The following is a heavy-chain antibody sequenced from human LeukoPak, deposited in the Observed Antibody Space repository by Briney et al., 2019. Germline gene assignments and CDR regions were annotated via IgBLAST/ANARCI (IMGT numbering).Heavy chain of an antibody. Sequence: ASVNVSCKASGPPFTTSGISWLRQAPGQGLEWMGWISAYNGNTNYTQKLQGRVSMTNAPSTSTAYIGLRSMGFDVTAVYYHTRDFSTHHLPDYWGQGTLVTVSS. CDR1: GPPFTTSG. CDR3: TRDFSTHHLPDY. V-gene: IGHV1-18*01. J-gene: IGHJ4*02. CDR2: ISAYNGNT. D-gene: IGHD2-2*01.